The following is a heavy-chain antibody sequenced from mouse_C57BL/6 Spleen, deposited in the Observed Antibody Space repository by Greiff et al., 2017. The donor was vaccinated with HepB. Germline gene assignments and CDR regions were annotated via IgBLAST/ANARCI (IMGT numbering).Heavy chain of an antibody. Sequence: ESGPGLVKPSQSLSLTCSVTGYSITSGYYWNWIRQFPGNKLEWMGYISYDGSNNYNPSLKNRISITRDTSKNQFFLKLNSVTTEDTATYYCASTTDLPYWYFDVWGTGTTVTVSS. CDR2: ISYDGSN. V-gene: IGHV3-6*01. J-gene: IGHJ1*03. CDR1: GYSITSGYY. D-gene: IGHD1-1*01. CDR3: ASTTDLPYWYFDV.